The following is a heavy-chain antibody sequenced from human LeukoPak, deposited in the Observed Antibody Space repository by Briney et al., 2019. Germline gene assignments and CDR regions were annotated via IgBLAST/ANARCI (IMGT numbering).Heavy chain of an antibody. CDR1: DFSFITYA. Sequence: GGSLRLSCAASDFSFITYAMSWVRQAPGKGLEWVSTISGGGDATYYADSVKGRFTISRDNSKNTLYLQMNSLRVEDTAVYYCASRWLQYDAFDIWGQGTMVTVSS. V-gene: IGHV3-23*01. CDR2: ISGGGDAT. D-gene: IGHD5-24*01. J-gene: IGHJ3*02. CDR3: ASRWLQYDAFDI.